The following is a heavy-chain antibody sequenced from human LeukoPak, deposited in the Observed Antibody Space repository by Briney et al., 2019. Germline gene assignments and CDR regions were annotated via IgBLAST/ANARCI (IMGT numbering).Heavy chain of an antibody. J-gene: IGHJ3*02. V-gene: IGHV3-7*01. D-gene: IGHD2/OR15-2a*01. CDR2: IKQDGSEK. CDR3: ARENMGAAFDT. CDR1: GFTFSSYW. Sequence: PGGSLRLSCAASGFTFSSYWMSWVRQAPGKGLEWVANIKQDGSEKYYVDSVKGRFTISRDNAKNSLYLQMNSLRAEDMAVYYCARENMGAAFDTWGQGTMVTVSS.